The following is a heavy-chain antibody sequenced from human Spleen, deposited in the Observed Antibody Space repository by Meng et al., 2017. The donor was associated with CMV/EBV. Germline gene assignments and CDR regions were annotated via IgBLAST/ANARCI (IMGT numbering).Heavy chain of an antibody. J-gene: IGHJ4*02. D-gene: IGHD1-26*01. CDR2: IYSGGST. Sequence: GESLKISCAASGFTVSSNYMSWVRQAPGKGLEWVSVIYSGGSTYYADSVKGRFTISRDDSKNTLFLQMNSLQTEDTAVYYCTTIGIVGAITLDHWGRGTLVTVSS. CDR3: TTIGIVGAITLDH. CDR1: GFTVSSNY. V-gene: IGHV3-53*01.